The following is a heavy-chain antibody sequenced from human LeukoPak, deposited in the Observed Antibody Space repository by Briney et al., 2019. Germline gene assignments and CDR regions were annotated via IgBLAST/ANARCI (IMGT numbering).Heavy chain of an antibody. CDR1: GGSISSGDYY. D-gene: IGHD2-2*01. J-gene: IGHJ3*02. Sequence: PSETLSLTCTVSGGSISSGDYYWSWIRQPPGKGLEWIGYIYYSGSTYYNPSLKSRVTISVDTSKNQFSLKLSSVTAADTAVYYCALLPRGVVVPAATHDGSDAFDIWGQGTMVTVSS. CDR2: IYYSGST. CDR3: ALLPRGVVVPAATHDGSDAFDI. V-gene: IGHV4-30-4*08.